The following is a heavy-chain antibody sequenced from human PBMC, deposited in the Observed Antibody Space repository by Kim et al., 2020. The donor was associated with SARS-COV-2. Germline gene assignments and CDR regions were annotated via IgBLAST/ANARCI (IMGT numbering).Heavy chain of an antibody. V-gene: IGHV4-31*03. D-gene: IGHD6-13*01. Sequence: SETLSLTCTVSGGSISSGGYYWSWIRQHPGKGLEWIGYIYYSGSTYYNPSLKSRVTISVDTSKNQFSLKLSSVTAADTAVYYCARGLLGIAAAGYYFDYWGQGTLVTVSS. CDR2: IYYSGST. J-gene: IGHJ4*02. CDR3: ARGLLGIAAAGYYFDY. CDR1: GGSISSGGYY.